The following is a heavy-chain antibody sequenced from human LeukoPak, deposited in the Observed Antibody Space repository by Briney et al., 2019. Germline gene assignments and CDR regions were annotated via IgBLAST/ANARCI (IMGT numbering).Heavy chain of an antibody. V-gene: IGHV4-34*01. CDR2: INHSGST. CDR3: ARGQQWLSLGAFDL. Sequence: SETLSLTCSVYGGSFSGYYWSWIRQPPGKGLEWIGEINHSGSTKYNPSLKSRVTISVDTSKNQFSLKLSSVTAADAAVYYCARGQQWLSLGAFDLWGQGTMVTVSS. D-gene: IGHD6-19*01. CDR1: GGSFSGYY. J-gene: IGHJ3*01.